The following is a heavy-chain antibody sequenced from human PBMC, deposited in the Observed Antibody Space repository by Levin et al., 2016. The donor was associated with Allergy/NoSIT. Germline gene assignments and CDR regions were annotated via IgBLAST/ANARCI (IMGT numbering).Heavy chain of an antibody. CDR2: ISSSSSYI. D-gene: IGHD4-11*01. CDR1: GFTFSSYS. Sequence: GESLKISCAAFGFTFSSYSMNWVRQAPGKGLEWVSSISSSSSYIYYADSVKGRFTISRDNAKNSLYLQMNSLRAEDTAVYYCAREGRDYPATGDYWGQGTLVIVSS. J-gene: IGHJ4*02. CDR3: AREGRDYPATGDY. V-gene: IGHV3-21*01.